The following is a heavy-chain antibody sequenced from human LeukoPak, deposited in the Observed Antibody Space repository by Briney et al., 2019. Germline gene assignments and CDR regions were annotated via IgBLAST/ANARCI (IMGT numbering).Heavy chain of an antibody. CDR2: IYYSGST. Sequence: SETLSLTCTVSGGSISSSSYYWGWIRQPPGKGLEWIGSIYYSGSTYYNPSLKSRVTISVDTSKNQFSLKLSSVTAADTAVYYCARLRRVWSGYYTGSEFDNWGQGTLVTVSS. CDR3: ARLRRVWSGYYTGSEFDN. J-gene: IGHJ5*02. V-gene: IGHV4-39*01. CDR1: GGSISSSSYY. D-gene: IGHD3-3*01.